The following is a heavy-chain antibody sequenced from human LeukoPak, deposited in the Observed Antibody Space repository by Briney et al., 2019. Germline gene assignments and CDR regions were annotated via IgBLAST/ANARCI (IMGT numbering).Heavy chain of an antibody. V-gene: IGHV1-69*05. Sequence: GASVKVSCKASGGTSSSYAISWVRQAPGQGLEWMGGIIPIFGTANYAQKFQGRVTITTDESTSTAYMELSSLRSEDTAVYYCARGEVTTWWSALGFDYWGQGTLVTVSS. CDR3: ARGEVTTWWSALGFDY. CDR2: IIPIFGTA. D-gene: IGHD4-17*01. CDR1: GGTSSSYA. J-gene: IGHJ4*02.